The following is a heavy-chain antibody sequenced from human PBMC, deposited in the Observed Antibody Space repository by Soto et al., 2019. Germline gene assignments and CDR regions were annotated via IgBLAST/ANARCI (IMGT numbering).Heavy chain of an antibody. CDR2: IIPIFGTA. CDR1: GGTFSSYA. V-gene: IGHV1-69*13. CDR3: ARDGPWSGPRYYYYGLDV. J-gene: IGHJ6*02. Sequence: SVKVSCKASGGTFSSYAISWVRQAPGQGLEWMGGIIPIFGTANYAQKFQGRVTITADESTSTAYMELSSLRSEDTAVYYCARDGPWSGPRYYYYGLDVWGQGTTVTVSS. D-gene: IGHD3-3*01.